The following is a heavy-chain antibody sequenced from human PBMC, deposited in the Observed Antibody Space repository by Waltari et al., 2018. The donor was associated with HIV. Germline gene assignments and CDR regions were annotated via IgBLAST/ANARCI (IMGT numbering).Heavy chain of an antibody. J-gene: IGHJ4*02. CDR2: ISDSGST. Sequence: QLQLQESGPGLVKPSETLSLICTVSGGSISSSSYYWGWIRQHPGKGLEWIGCISDSGSTYYTPSLKSRVTISVDTSKNQFSLKLSSVTAADTAVYYCARTVGGNPLSLVDSWGQGTLVTVSS. CDR3: ARTVGGNPLSLVDS. D-gene: IGHD6-19*01. CDR1: GGSISSSSYY. V-gene: IGHV4-39*01.